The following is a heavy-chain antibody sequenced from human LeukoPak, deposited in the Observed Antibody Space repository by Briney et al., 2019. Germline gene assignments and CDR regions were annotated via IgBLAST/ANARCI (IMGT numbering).Heavy chain of an antibody. Sequence: SVKVSCKTSGFTFTGYYIHWVRQAPGQGLEWMGGIIPIFGTANYAQKFQGRVTITADESTSTAYMELSSLRSEDTAVYYCARGSGLYCGGDCYSTPFDYWGQGTLVTVSS. CDR1: GFTFTGYY. V-gene: IGHV1-69*13. CDR2: IIPIFGTA. J-gene: IGHJ4*02. CDR3: ARGSGLYCGGDCYSTPFDY. D-gene: IGHD2-21*01.